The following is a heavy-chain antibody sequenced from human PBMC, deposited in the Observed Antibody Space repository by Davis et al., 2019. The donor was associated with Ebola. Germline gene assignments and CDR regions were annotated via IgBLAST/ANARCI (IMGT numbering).Heavy chain of an antibody. D-gene: IGHD4-17*01. CDR3: AREGSTVTTYDN. Sequence: GGSLRLSCAASGFTFSTYWMTWVRQAPGKGLEWVANIKEDGSQKNYVDSVKGRFIISRDNAKNSLYLQMNSLTAEDTAVYYCAREGSTVTTYDNWGQGTLVTVSS. CDR2: IKEDGSQK. V-gene: IGHV3-7*03. CDR1: GFTFSTYW. J-gene: IGHJ4*02.